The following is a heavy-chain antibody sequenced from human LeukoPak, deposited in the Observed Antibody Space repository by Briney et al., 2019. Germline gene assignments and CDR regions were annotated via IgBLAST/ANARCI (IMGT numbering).Heavy chain of an antibody. J-gene: IGHJ4*02. CDR2: IYHSGST. D-gene: IGHD3-10*01. CDR1: GYSISIGYY. CDR3: ARLDGRLLWFGELLSHYYFDY. Sequence: PSETLSLTCAVSGYSISIGYYWGWIRPPPGKGLEWVGSIYHSGSTYYNPSLKSRVTISVDTSKNQFSLKLSSVTAADTAVYYGARLDGRLLWFGELLSHYYFDYWGQGTLVTVSS. V-gene: IGHV4-38-2*01.